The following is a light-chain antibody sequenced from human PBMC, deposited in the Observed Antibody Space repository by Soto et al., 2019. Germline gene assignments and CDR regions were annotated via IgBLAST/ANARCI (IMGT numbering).Light chain of an antibody. Sequence: DIQMTQSPSSLSASVGDRVTITCRASQGISNYLAWYQQKPGKVPKLLISASSTLQSGVPSRFSGSGSGTDFTLTISSMQPEDVATYYCQKYDSALLLAFGGGTKVEIK. J-gene: IGKJ4*01. CDR3: QKYDSALLLA. CDR1: QGISNY. V-gene: IGKV1-27*01. CDR2: ASS.